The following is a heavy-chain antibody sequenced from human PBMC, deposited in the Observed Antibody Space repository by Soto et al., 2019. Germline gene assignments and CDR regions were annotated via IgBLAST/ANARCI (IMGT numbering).Heavy chain of an antibody. CDR3: ARERSSSPGRWFDP. V-gene: IGHV4-31*03. D-gene: IGHD6-6*01. J-gene: IGHJ5*02. CDR1: GGSISSGGYY. Sequence: QVHLQESGPGLVKPSQTLSLTCTVSGGSISSGGYYWSWIRQHPGKGLEWIGYIYYSGSTYYNPSLKSRVTISVDTSKNQFSLKLSSVTAADTAVYYCARERSSSPGRWFDPWGQGTLVTVSS. CDR2: IYYSGST.